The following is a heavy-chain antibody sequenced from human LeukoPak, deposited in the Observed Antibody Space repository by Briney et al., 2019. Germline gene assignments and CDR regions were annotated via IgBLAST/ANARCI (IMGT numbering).Heavy chain of an antibody. D-gene: IGHD5-24*01. CDR1: GFTFSSYS. CDR2: ISSSSSTI. J-gene: IGHJ5*02. Sequence: GGSLRLSCAASGFTFSSYSMNWVRQAPGKGLEWVSYISSSSSTIYYADSVKGRFTISRDNSKNTLYLQMNSLRAEDTAVYYCAREMSRDGYNYGLDPWGQGTLVTVSS. CDR3: AREMSRDGYNYGLDP. V-gene: IGHV3-48*01.